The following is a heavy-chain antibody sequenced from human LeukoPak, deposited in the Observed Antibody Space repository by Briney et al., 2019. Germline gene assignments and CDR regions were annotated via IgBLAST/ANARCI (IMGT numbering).Heavy chain of an antibody. CDR1: GFTVSSNY. V-gene: IGHV3-53*01. Sequence: PGGSLRLSCAASGFTVSSNYMSWVRQAPGKGLEWVSVIYSGGSTYYADSVKGRFTISRDNSKNTLYLQMNSLRAEDTAVYYCARDPSLAYCGGDCYYFDYWGQGTLVTVSS. CDR3: ARDPSLAYCGGDCYYFDY. J-gene: IGHJ4*02. CDR2: IYSGGST. D-gene: IGHD2-21*02.